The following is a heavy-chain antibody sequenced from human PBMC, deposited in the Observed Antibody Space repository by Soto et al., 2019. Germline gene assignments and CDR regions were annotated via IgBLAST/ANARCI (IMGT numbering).Heavy chain of an antibody. J-gene: IGHJ5*02. CDR2: IYATGTT. CDR1: GASISGFY. D-gene: IGHD1-1*01. V-gene: IGHV4-4*07. CDR3: VRDGTKTLRDWFDP. Sequence: QVQLQESGPGLVKPSETLSLTCTVSGASISGFYWSWIRKAAGKGLECIGRIYATGTTDYNPSLTSRVMMVVDTSKKQFYLKLRSVTAADTAVYYCVRDGTKTLRDWFDPWGQGISVTVSS.